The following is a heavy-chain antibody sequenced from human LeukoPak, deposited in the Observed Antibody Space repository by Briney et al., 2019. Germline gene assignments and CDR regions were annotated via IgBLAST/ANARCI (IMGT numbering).Heavy chain of an antibody. V-gene: IGHV3-48*01. J-gene: IGHJ4*02. CDR2: ISSGSSTI. CDR3: ARARNEDY. CDR1: GFTFSSYS. Sequence: GGSLRLSCAASGFTFSSYSMNWVRQAPGKGLERVSYISSGSSTIYYADSVKGRFTISRDNAKNSLYLQMNSLRAEDTAVYYCARARNEDYWGQGTLVTVSS. D-gene: IGHD1-1*01.